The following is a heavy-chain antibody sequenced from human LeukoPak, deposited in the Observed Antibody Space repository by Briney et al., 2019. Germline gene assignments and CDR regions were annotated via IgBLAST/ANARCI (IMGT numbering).Heavy chain of an antibody. CDR3: ARDHGTYYKERTYWFDP. Sequence: SETLSLTCTVSGGSISSGSYYWSWIRQPAGKGLEWIGRIYTSGSTYYNPSLKSRVTISVDTSKNQFSLKLSSVTAADTAVYYCARDHGTYYKERTYWFDPWGQGTLVTVSS. J-gene: IGHJ5*02. V-gene: IGHV4-61*02. D-gene: IGHD3-10*01. CDR1: GGSISSGSYY. CDR2: IYTSGST.